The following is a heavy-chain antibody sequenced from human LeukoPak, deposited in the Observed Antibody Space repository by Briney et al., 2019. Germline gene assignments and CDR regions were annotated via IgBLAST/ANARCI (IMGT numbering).Heavy chain of an antibody. V-gene: IGHV1-69*05. CDR3: ARVDRYHYYLEV. CDR1: GGTFSSYS. CDR2: IMPLFNTA. Sequence: ASVKVSCKASGGTFSSYSITWVRQAPGQGLEWMGGIMPLFNTANYAQQFQGRVTITTDEYTSTAYTELSSLRFEDTAMYYCARVDRYHYYLEVWGKGTTVTVSS. J-gene: IGHJ6*03.